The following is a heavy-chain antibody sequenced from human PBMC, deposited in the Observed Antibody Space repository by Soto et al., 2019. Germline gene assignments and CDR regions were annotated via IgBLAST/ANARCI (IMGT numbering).Heavy chain of an antibody. D-gene: IGHD4-4*01. V-gene: IGHV4-34*01. CDR2: INHSGST. J-gene: IGHJ4*02. CDR3: ASISYSNYVYFDY. Sequence: SETLSLTCAVYGGSFSGYYWSWIRQPPGKGLEWIGEINHSGSTNYNPSLKSRVTISVDTSKNQFSLKLSSVTAADTAVYYCASISYSNYVYFDYWGQGTLVTVSS. CDR1: GGSFSGYY.